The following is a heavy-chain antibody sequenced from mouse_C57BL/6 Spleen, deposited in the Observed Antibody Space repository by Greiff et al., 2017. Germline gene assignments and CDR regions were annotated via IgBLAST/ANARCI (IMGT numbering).Heavy chain of an antibody. CDR3: ARSDCYGSTTFDY. V-gene: IGHV1-55*01. CDR2: IYPGSGST. J-gene: IGHJ2*01. CDR1: GYTFTSYW. D-gene: IGHD1-1*01. Sequence: VPLPPPFSSLLTPCSSVKMSCKASGYTFTSYWITWVKQRPGQGLEWIGDIYPGSGSTNYNEKFKSKATLTVDTSSSTAYMHLSSLTSADSAVYYCARSDCYGSTTFDYWGQGTTLTVSS.